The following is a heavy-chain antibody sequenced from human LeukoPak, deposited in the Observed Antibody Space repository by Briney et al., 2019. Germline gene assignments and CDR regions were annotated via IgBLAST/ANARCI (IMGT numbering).Heavy chain of an antibody. CDR2: ISSSSSTI. Sequence: GGSLRLSCAASGFTFSSYSMYWVRQAPGKGLEWVSYISSSSSTIYYADSVKGRFTISRDNAKNSLYLQMNSLRAEDTAVYYCARDGGYCSSTSCYTGASDYWGQGTLVTVSS. CDR1: GFTFSSYS. CDR3: ARDGGYCSSTSCYTGASDY. D-gene: IGHD2-2*02. J-gene: IGHJ4*02. V-gene: IGHV3-48*01.